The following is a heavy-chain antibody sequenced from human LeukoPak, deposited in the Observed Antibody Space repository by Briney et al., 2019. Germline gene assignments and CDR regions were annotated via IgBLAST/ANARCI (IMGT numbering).Heavy chain of an antibody. J-gene: IGHJ4*02. CDR1: GFTFSSYA. D-gene: IGHD2-2*02. CDR2: ISTSGGST. Sequence: GGSLRLSCAVSGFTFSSYAMGWVRQAPGKGLEWVSGISTSGGSTYCADSVKGRFTVSRDNSKNTLYLQINTLRAEDTAVYYCARMGYCITTSCYNFDYWGQGTLVTVSS. CDR3: ARMGYCITTSCYNFDY. V-gene: IGHV3-23*01.